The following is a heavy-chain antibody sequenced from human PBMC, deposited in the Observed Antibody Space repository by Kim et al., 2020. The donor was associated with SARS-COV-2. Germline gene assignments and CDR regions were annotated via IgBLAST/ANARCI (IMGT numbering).Heavy chain of an antibody. D-gene: IGHD5-18*01. J-gene: IGHJ4*02. CDR3: ARVGDSYGHGPFDY. V-gene: IGHV1-3*01. Sequence: QKFQGRGTITRDTSASTAYMELSSLRSEDTAVYYCARVGDSYGHGPFDYWGQGTLVTVSS.